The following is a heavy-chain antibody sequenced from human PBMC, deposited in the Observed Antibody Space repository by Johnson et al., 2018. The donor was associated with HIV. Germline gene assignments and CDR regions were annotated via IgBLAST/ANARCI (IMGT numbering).Heavy chain of an antibody. J-gene: IGHJ3*02. CDR2: ISGSGGST. CDR1: GFTFSSYA. CDR3: AKDRGVTNDAFDI. D-gene: IGHD3-10*01. V-gene: IGHV3-23*04. Sequence: VQLVESGGGLVQPGGSLRLSCAASGFTFSSYAMSWVRQAPGKGLEWVSAISGSGGSTYYADSVKGRFTISRDNSKNTLYLQMNSLRAEDTAGYYCAKDRGVTNDAFDIWGQWTMVTVSS.